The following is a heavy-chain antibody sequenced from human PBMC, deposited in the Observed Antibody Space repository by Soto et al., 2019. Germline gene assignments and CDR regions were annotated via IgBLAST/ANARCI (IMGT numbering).Heavy chain of an antibody. Sequence: QVQLVQSGTEVKKPGASVKVSCKASGYTFLDFYIHWVRQAPGQGLEWMGFINPSGGGTTYAQKFQGRLTMTRDTSTSTVYMELISLRSEHTAIYYCARDKPFSVGYWGQGTLVT. CDR3: ARDKPFSVGY. J-gene: IGHJ4*02. CDR2: INPSGGGT. D-gene: IGHD3-3*02. CDR1: GYTFLDFY. V-gene: IGHV1-46*01.